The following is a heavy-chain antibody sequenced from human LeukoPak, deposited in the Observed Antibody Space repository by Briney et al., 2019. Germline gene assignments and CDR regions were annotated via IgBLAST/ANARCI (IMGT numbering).Heavy chain of an antibody. CDR2: LTDSGGTT. D-gene: IGHD5-24*01. CDR3: GKKRDAFDI. CDR1: GFTFGNYA. V-gene: IGHV3-23*01. J-gene: IGHJ3*02. Sequence: GGSLRLSCVASGFTFGNYAMGWLRQAPGRRPEWVSSLTDSGGTTYYVDSVKGRFAISRDNSKNTLYLHMNSLRAEDTAVYYCGKKRDAFDIWGQGTVVTVSS.